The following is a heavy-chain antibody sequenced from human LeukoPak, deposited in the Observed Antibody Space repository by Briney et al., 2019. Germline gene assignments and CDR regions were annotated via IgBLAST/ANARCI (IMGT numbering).Heavy chain of an antibody. CDR2: INHSGST. D-gene: IGHD1-26*01. J-gene: IGHJ4*02. Sequence: SETLSLTCAVYGGSFSGYYWSWIRQPPGKGLEWIGEINHSGSTNYNPSLKNRVTISVDTSKSQFSLKLSSVTAADTAVYYCARGRFVGAPPYYFDYWGQGTLVTVSS. CDR3: ARGRFVGAPPYYFDY. CDR1: GGSFSGYY. V-gene: IGHV4-34*01.